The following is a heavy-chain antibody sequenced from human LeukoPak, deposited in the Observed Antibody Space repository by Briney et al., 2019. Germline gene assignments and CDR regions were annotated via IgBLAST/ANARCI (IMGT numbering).Heavy chain of an antibody. J-gene: IGHJ4*02. CDR1: GFNFRAYG. CDR2: ISADGGTT. CDR3: ARGRGGPPFDY. D-gene: IGHD3-10*01. Sequence: GGSLRLSCAASGFNFRAYGMHWVRQAPGQGLEYVAAISADGGTTWHSNSVNGRFTISRDTSKNTLYLQMGRLKTEDTALYCCARGRGGPPFDYWGQGILVTVSS. V-gene: IGHV3-64*01.